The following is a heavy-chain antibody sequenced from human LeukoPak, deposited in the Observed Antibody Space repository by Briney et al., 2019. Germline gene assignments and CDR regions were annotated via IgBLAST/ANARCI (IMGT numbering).Heavy chain of an antibody. CDR1: GFTVSSNY. D-gene: IGHD3-22*01. CDR3: ARDVPYDSSGYYGDAFDI. Sequence: GGSLRLSCAASGFTVSSNYMSWVRQAPGKGLEWVSVIYSGGSTYYADSVKGRFTISRDNSKNTLYLQMNSLRAEDTAVYYCARDVPYDSSGYYGDAFDIWGQGTMVTVSS. CDR2: IYSGGST. V-gene: IGHV3-53*01. J-gene: IGHJ3*02.